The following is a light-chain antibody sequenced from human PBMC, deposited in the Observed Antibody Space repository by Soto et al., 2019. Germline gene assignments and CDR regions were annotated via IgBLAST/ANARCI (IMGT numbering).Light chain of an antibody. CDR1: QXLXXX. V-gene: IGKV1-12*01. CDR3: QQANSFPHT. CDR2: ATS. J-gene: IGKJ4*01. Sequence: PXXXSAXXXXRVIXTXXASQXLXXXLAWYQQKAGKAPQLLIYATSTLQSGVPXRFXXXXXXXXXXLTISSLQPEDFATYYCQQANSFPHTLGGGTRVXXK.